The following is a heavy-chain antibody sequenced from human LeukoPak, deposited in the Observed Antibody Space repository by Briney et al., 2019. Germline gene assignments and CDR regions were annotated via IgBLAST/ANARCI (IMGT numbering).Heavy chain of an antibody. CDR3: ARGYYDFWSGPSEPNWFDP. V-gene: IGHV3-33*01. CDR2: IWYDGSNK. Sequence: GSLRLSCAASGFTFSSYGMHWVRQAPGKGLEWVAVIWYDGSNKYYADSVKGRFTISRDNSKNTLYLQMNSLRAEDTAVYYCARGYYDFWSGPSEPNWFDPWGQGTLVTVSS. D-gene: IGHD3-3*01. J-gene: IGHJ5*02. CDR1: GFTFSSYG.